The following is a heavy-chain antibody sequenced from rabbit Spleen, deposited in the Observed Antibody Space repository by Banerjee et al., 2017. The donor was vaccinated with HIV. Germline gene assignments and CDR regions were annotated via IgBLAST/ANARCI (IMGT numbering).Heavy chain of an antibody. CDR1: GFSFSYTYV. D-gene: IGHD1-1*01. CDR2: TNSRRGES. V-gene: IGHV1S45*01. Sequence: QQQLEESGGGLVKPEGSLTLTCKASGFSFSYTYVMCWVRRAPGKGLEWIACTNSRRGESVYANWAKGRFTASKTSSTTVTLEMTSLTAADTATYFCARDLGGVIGWNFKLWGPGSLVTVS. J-gene: IGHJ4*01. CDR3: ARDLGGVIGWNFKL.